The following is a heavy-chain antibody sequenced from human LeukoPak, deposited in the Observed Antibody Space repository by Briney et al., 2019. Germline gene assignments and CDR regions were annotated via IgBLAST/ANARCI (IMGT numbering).Heavy chain of an antibody. V-gene: IGHV3-53*01. Sequence: PGGSLRLSCAASGFTVSSNYMSWVRQAPGKGLEWVSVIYSGGSTYYADSVKGRFTISRDNSKNTLYLQMNSLRAEDTAVYYCARSSVVPAAIRYYYYYMYVWGKGTTVTVSS. CDR1: GFTVSSNY. CDR2: IYSGGST. D-gene: IGHD2-2*01. CDR3: ARSSVVPAAIRYYYYYMYV. J-gene: IGHJ6*03.